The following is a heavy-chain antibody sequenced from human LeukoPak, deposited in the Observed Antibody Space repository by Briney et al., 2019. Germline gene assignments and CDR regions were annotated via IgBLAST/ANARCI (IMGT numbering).Heavy chain of an antibody. CDR3: ARGSHSTSLDY. J-gene: IGHJ4*02. CDR2: IFYSGST. CDR1: GGSISTYY. Sequence: SETLSLTRTVSGGSISTYYWSWIRQPPGKGLEWIGYIFYSGSTSYNPSLKSRVTISVDTSKNQFSLKLNSVTAADTAVYYCARGSHSTSLDYWGQGTLVTVSS. V-gene: IGHV4-59*01. D-gene: IGHD6-6*01.